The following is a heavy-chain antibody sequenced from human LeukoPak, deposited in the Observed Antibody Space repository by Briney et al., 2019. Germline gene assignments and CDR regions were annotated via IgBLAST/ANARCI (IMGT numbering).Heavy chain of an antibody. V-gene: IGHV3-33*01. D-gene: IGHD4-17*01. J-gene: IGHJ5*02. CDR2: IWYDGSNK. CDR1: EFTFSSYG. Sequence: PGRSLRLSCAASEFTFSSYGMHWVRQAPGKGLEWVAVIWYDGSNKCYADSVKGRFTISRDNSKNTLYLQMNSLRAEDTAVYYCARDGAPALYDYGDYWFDPWGQGTLVTVSS. CDR3: ARDGAPALYDYGDYWFDP.